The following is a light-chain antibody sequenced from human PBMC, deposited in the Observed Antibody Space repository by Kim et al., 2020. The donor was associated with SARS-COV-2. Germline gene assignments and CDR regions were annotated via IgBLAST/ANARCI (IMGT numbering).Light chain of an antibody. CDR1: QTLLYSFNNKNY. Sequence: DIVMTQSPDSLAVSLGERATINCKSSQTLLYSFNNKNYLAWYQQKPGQPPSLLISWASTRESGVPDRFSGSGSGTDFTLTISSLQPDDFATYYCKDYSSYSRSFGQGTKLEIK. CDR3: KDYSSYSRS. V-gene: IGKV4-1*01. J-gene: IGKJ2*01. CDR2: WAS.